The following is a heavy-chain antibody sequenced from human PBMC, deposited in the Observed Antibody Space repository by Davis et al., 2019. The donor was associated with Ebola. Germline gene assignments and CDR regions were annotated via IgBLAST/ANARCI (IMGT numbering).Heavy chain of an antibody. D-gene: IGHD3-10*01. Sequence: ASVKVSCKASGYSFTTYGMHWVRQAPGQGLEWMGWINTNTGNPTYAQGFTGRFVFSLDTSVSTTYLQISSLKAEDTAIYYCARDRGNFDYWGQGTLVTVSS. CDR2: INTNTGNP. J-gene: IGHJ4*02. CDR3: ARDRGNFDY. V-gene: IGHV7-4-1*02. CDR1: GYSFTTYG.